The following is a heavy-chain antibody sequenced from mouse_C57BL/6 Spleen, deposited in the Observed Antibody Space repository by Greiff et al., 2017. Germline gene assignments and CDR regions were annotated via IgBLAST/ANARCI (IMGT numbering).Heavy chain of an antibody. Sequence: EVKVEESGAELVKPGASVKLSCTASGFNIKDYYMHWVKQRTEQGLEWIGRIDPEDGETKYAPKFQGKATITADTSSNTAYLQLSSLTSEDTAVYYCARRDSSGYDYFDYWGQGTTLTVSS. CDR2: IDPEDGET. V-gene: IGHV14-2*01. CDR1: GFNIKDYY. D-gene: IGHD3-2*02. J-gene: IGHJ2*01. CDR3: ARRDSSGYDYFDY.